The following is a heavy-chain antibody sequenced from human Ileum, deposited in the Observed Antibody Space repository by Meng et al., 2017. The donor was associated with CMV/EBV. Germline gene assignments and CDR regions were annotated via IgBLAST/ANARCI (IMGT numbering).Heavy chain of an antibody. CDR1: EFAFGRYG. V-gene: IGHV3-23*01. CDR3: ARDVPSDFDF. CDR2: ISGGGENT. D-gene: IGHD3-10*02. J-gene: IGHJ4*02. Sequence: CGAAEFAFGRYGMTWVRQGPGKGLEWVSTISGGGENTHYADSVKGRFTISRDNSRNTLYLQMNSLRVEDTAVYYCARDVPSDFDFRGLGTLVTVSS.